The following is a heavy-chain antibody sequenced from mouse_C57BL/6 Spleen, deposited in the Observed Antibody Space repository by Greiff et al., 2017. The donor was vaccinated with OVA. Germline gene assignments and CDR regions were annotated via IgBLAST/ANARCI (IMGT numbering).Heavy chain of an antibody. CDR3: TRSGYGSSYGY. CDR2: IDPETGGT. D-gene: IGHD1-1*01. CDR1: GYTFTDYE. Sequence: QVQLQQSGAELVRPGASVTLSCKASGYTFTDYEMHWVKQTPVHGLEWIGAIDPETGGTAYNQKFTGKAILTADKASSTAYMELRSLTSEDSAVYYCTRSGYGSSYGYWGQGTTLTVSS. V-gene: IGHV1-15*01. J-gene: IGHJ2*01.